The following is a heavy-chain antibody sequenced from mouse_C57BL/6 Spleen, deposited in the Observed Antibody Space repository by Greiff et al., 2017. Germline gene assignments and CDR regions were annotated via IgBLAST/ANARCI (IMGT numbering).Heavy chain of an antibody. CDR1: GYTFTGYW. J-gene: IGHJ3*01. CDR2: ILPGSGST. Sequence: LMEPGASVKLSCTATGYTFTGYWIEWVKQRPGHGLEWIGEILPGSGSTNYNEKFKGKATFTADTSSNTAYMQLSSLTTEDSAIYYCARRLENYYDYGWFAYWGQGTLVTVSA. CDR3: ARRLENYYDYGWFAY. D-gene: IGHD2-4*01. V-gene: IGHV1-9*01.